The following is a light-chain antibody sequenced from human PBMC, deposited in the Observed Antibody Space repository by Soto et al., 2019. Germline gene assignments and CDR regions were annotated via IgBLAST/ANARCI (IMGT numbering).Light chain of an antibody. Sequence: QSALTQPRSVSGSPGQSVTISCTGTSNDVGGYNSVSWYQQHPGKAPRLMIYDVTKRPSGVPDRFSGSKSGNTASLTISGLQADDEADYYCCSYAGSYTFMFGGGTQLTVL. CDR2: DVT. J-gene: IGLJ3*02. V-gene: IGLV2-11*01. CDR1: SNDVGGYNS. CDR3: CSYAGSYTFM.